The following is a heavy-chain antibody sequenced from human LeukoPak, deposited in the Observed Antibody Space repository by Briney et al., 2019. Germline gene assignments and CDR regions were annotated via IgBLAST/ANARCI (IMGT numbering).Heavy chain of an antibody. J-gene: IGHJ4*02. CDR2: IASDGSIT. D-gene: IGHD1-1*01. V-gene: IGHV3-74*01. Sequence: TGGSLRLSCAASGFNFSAYWMHWVRQAPGEGPVWVSRIASDGSITIYADSVKGRFTISRDNAKNTLFLQTSSLRAEDTAVYYCARPGDGFDYWGQGTLVTVSS. CDR3: ARPGDGFDY. CDR1: GFNFSAYW.